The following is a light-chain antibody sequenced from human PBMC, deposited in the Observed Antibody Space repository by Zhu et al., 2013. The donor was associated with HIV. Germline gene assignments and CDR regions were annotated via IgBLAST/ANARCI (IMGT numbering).Light chain of an antibody. CDR1: RLGDKY. CDR2: QDE. V-gene: IGLV3-1*01. J-gene: IGLJ3*02. CDR3: QAWDSGTWV. Sequence: SYDLTQPPSVSVSPGQTGSILCSGDRLGDKYVYWYHQKPGQSPVLVIYQDEKRPSGIPERFSGSNSGNTATLTISGTQAVDEADYYCQAWDSGTWVFGGGTKRDRP.